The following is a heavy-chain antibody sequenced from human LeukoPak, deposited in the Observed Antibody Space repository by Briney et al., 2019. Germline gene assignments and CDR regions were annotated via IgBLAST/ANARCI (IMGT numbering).Heavy chain of an antibody. CDR1: GFTLSTSW. CDR2: INPDGRVT. V-gene: IGHV3-7*01. D-gene: IGHD7-27*01. J-gene: IGHJ4*02. Sequence: GGSLRLSCAVSGFTLSTSWMSWVRLAPGKGLEWVADINPDGRVTFSAASVKGRFTISRDNAKNSVYLQMNSLRVEVTAVYYCARDPGWGAADYWGQGTLVTVSS. CDR3: ARDPGWGAADY.